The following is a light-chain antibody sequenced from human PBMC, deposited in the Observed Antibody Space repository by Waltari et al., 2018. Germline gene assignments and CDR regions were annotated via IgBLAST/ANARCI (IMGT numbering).Light chain of an antibody. CDR2: CTS. CDR1: QSVGGT. Sequence: EIVLTQSPGTLSLSPGERATLSCRASQSVGGTLACYQQKPGQAPRLLMYCTSSRAPGTPDRFSGTVSGTDFSLTISRLEPEDFSVYYCQHYVRLPATFGQGTKVEIK. J-gene: IGKJ1*01. CDR3: QHYVRLPAT. V-gene: IGKV3-20*01.